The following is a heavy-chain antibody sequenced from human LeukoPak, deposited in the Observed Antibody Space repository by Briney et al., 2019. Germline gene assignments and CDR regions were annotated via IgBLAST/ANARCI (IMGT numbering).Heavy chain of an antibody. CDR2: FDPEDGET. CDR1: GYTLTELS. V-gene: IGHV1-24*01. J-gene: IGHJ4*02. D-gene: IGHD3-22*01. CDR3: ARDFAYYYDSSGYCLDY. Sequence: ASVKVSCKVSGYTLTELSMHWVRQAPGKGLEWMGGFDPEDGETIYAQKFQGRVTITADKSTSTAYMELSSLRSEDTAVYYCARDFAYYYDSSGYCLDYWGQGTLVTVSS.